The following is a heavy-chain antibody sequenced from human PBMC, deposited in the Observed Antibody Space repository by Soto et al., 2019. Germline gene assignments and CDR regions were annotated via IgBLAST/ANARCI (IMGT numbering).Heavy chain of an antibody. CDR2: ISAYNGNT. CDR1: GYTFTSYG. Sequence: ASVKVSCKASGYTFTSYGISWVRQAPGQGLEWMGWISAYNGNTNYAQKLQGRVTMTTDTSTSTAYMDLSSLRSDDTAVYYCASLYDDTSGNFDSWGQGTLVTVSS. CDR3: ASLYDDTSGNFDS. D-gene: IGHD3-22*01. J-gene: IGHJ4*02. V-gene: IGHV1-18*01.